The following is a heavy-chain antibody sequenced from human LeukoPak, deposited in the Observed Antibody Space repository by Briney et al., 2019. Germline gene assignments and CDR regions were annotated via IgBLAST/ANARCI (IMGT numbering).Heavy chain of an antibody. CDR3: AKGHYCSGGSCYNYYYYGMDV. D-gene: IGHD2-15*01. V-gene: IGHV3-23*01. J-gene: IGHJ6*02. CDR1: GFTFSSYA. Sequence: GGSLRLSCAASGFTFSSYAMSWVRQAPGKGLEWVSAISGSGGSTYYADSVKGRFTIPRDNSKNTLYLQMNSLRAEDTAVYYCAKGHYCSGGSCYNYYYYGMDVWGQGTTVTVSS. CDR2: ISGSGGST.